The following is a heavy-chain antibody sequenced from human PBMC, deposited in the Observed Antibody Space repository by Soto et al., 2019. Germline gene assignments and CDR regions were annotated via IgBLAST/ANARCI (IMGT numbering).Heavy chain of an antibody. Sequence: GGSLRLSCAASGFTFSSYSMNWVRQGPGKGLEWVSYITSSGGITRYADSVKGRFTISRDNAKSSLFLQMDGLRAEDTALYFCARDLRGSNWSYYFDYWGQGALVTVSS. CDR2: ITSSGGIT. CDR3: ARDLRGSNWSYYFDY. J-gene: IGHJ4*02. D-gene: IGHD6-13*01. CDR1: GFTFSSYS. V-gene: IGHV3-48*01.